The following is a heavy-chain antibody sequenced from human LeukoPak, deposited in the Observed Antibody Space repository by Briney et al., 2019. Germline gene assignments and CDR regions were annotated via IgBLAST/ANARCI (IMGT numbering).Heavy chain of an antibody. CDR3: VRGRYSYNT. V-gene: IGHV1-18*01. CDR1: GYTFTSYG. J-gene: IGHJ5*02. CDR2: ISAYNGNT. Sequence: ASVKVSCKASGYTFTSYGISWVRQAPGQGLEWMGWISAYNGNTNYAQKLQGRVTLTRNTSISTAYMELSSLRSEDTAVYYCVRGRYSYNTWGQGTLVTVSS. D-gene: IGHD5-18*01.